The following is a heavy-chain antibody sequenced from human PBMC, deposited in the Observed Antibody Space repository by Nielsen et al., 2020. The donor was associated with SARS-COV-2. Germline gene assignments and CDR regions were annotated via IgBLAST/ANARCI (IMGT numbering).Heavy chain of an antibody. CDR2: IYWNDDK. Sequence: TLSPTCSVSRGSFSSGGASYSWIRQPPGKALEWLALIYWNDDKRYSPSLKSRLTITKDTSKNQVVLTMTNMDPVDTATYYCAHLRFLESDYFDYWGQGTLVTVSS. D-gene: IGHD3-3*01. CDR1: RGSFSSGGAS. V-gene: IGHV2-5*01. CDR3: AHLRFLESDYFDY. J-gene: IGHJ4*02.